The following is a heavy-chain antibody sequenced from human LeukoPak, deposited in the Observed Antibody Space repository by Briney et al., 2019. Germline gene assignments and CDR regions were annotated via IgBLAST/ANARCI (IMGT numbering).Heavy chain of an antibody. J-gene: IGHJ5*01. CDR1: GFMFSGYA. V-gene: IGHV3-23*01. D-gene: IGHD2/OR15-2a*01. CDR2: ISGRGDSR. CDR3: AKDRVSPGFNWFDS. Sequence: GRSLRLSYAASGFMFSGYAMDWVRQTPGKGLEWVSGISGRGDSRYYADSVKGRFTISRDNSKNTLYLQMHGLRADDTATYYCAKDRVSPGFNWFDSWGQGTLVTVSS.